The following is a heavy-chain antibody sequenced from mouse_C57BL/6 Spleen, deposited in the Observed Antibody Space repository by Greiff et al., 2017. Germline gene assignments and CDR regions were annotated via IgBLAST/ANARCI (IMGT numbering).Heavy chain of an antibody. J-gene: IGHJ2*01. Sequence: EVKLMESGGGLVKPGGSLKLSCAASGFTFSDYGMHWVRQAPENGLEWVAYISSGSSTIYYADTVKGRFTIARDNAKNTLFLQMTSLRSEDTAMYYCARPGGSSYGGVYWGKGTTLTVSS. CDR2: ISSGSSTI. CDR3: ARPGGSSYGGVY. D-gene: IGHD1-1*01. CDR1: GFTFSDYG. V-gene: IGHV5-17*01.